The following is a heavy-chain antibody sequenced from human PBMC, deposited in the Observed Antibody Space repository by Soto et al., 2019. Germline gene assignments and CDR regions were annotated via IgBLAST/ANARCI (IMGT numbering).Heavy chain of an antibody. CDR2: ISYDGSNK. Sequence: GGSLRLSCAASGFTFSSYAMHWVRQAPGKGLEWVAVISYDGSNKYYADSVKGRFTISRDNSKNTLYLQMNSLRAEDTAVYYCARGNYGSGSYYHDAFDIWGQGTMVTVSS. D-gene: IGHD3-10*01. CDR1: GFTFSSYA. CDR3: ARGNYGSGSYYHDAFDI. V-gene: IGHV3-30-3*01. J-gene: IGHJ3*02.